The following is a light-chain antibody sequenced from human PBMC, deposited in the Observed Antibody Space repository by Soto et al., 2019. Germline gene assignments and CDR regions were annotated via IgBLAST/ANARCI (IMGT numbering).Light chain of an antibody. CDR2: GAS. J-gene: IGKJ4*01. V-gene: IGKV3-20*01. CDR3: QQYGSSPRLT. CDR1: QSVSSSY. Sequence: EIVLTQSPGTLSLSPGERATLSCRASQSVSSSYLAWYQQKPGQAPRLLIYGASSRATGIPDRFSGSVSGTDVTLTISRLEPEDFAVYYCQQYGSSPRLTFGGGTKVEIK.